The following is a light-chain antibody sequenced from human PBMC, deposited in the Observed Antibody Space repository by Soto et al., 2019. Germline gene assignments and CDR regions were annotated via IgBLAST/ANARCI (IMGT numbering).Light chain of an antibody. Sequence: EIVLTQSPATLSVSPGERATLSCRASQSVSSYLAWYHQQPGQAPRLLIYGASSRATGIPDRFSGSGSGTEFTLTISRLEPEDFEVYYCQQYGRSPTFGQGTKVDIK. V-gene: IGKV3-20*01. CDR1: QSVSSY. CDR3: QQYGRSPT. J-gene: IGKJ1*01. CDR2: GAS.